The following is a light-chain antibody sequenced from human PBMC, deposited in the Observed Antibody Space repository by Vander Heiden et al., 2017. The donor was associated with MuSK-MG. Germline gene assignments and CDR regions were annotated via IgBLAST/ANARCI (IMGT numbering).Light chain of an antibody. CDR3: QQYNNWPPLT. CDR2: GAS. Sequence: EIVMTQSPATLSVSPGERATLSCRASQSVSSNLAWYQQKPGQAPRLLIYGASTRATGITARFSGSGSGTEFTLTISSRQSEEFAVYYCQQYNNWPPLTFGGGTKVXIK. CDR1: QSVSSN. J-gene: IGKJ4*01. V-gene: IGKV3-15*01.